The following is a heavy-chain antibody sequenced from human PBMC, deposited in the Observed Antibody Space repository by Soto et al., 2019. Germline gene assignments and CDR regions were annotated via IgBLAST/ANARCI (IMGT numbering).Heavy chain of an antibody. J-gene: IGHJ4*02. CDR2: TYYRSKWSS. Sequence: SQTLSLTCAISGDSVSSKNDAWHWIRQSPSRGLEWLGRTYYRSKWSSNYAISVRSRITINPDSSNNQFSLQLRSVTPDETGVYYCARTGDYFVGYWGQGTLVSVSS. CDR1: GDSVSSKNDA. V-gene: IGHV6-1*01. CDR3: ARTGDYFVGY. D-gene: IGHD3-10*01.